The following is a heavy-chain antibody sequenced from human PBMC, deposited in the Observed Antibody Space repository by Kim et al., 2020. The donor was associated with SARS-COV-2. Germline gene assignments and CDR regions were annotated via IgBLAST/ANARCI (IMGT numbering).Heavy chain of an antibody. J-gene: IGHJ6*02. CDR3: AKGGMIMVRGWDDMDC. Sequence: GGSLRLSCAASGFSFSSYAMNWVRQAPGKGLEWVSAMSGSGGSTYYADSVKGRFTISRDNSKNTLYLQMNSLRDEDTAVYYCAKGGMIMVRGWDDMDCWGPGTTLTLSS. CDR2: MSGSGGST. V-gene: IGHV3-23*01. CDR1: GFSFSSYA. D-gene: IGHD3-10*01.